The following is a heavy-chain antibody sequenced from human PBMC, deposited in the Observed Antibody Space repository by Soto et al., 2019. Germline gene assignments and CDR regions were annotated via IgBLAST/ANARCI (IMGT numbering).Heavy chain of an antibody. V-gene: IGHV1-18*01. CDR1: GYTFTSYG. CDR3: ARGGSSYSYDNWFDP. D-gene: IGHD6-13*01. CDR2: ISAYNGNT. J-gene: IGHJ5*02. Sequence: ASVKVSCKASGYTFTSYGISWVRQAPGQGLEWMGWISAYNGNTNYAQKLQGRVTMTTDTSTSTAYMELRSLRSDDTAVYYCARGGSSYSYDNWFDPWGQGTLVTVSS.